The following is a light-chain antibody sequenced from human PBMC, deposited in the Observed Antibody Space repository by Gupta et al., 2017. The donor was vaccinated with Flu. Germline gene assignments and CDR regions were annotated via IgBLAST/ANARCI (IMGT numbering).Light chain of an antibody. CDR2: GAS. Sequence: EIVLTQSPGTLSLSPGERATLSCRASQSVSSSYLAWYQQKPDQAPRLLIYGASSRATGIPDRFSGSGYGTHFTLTISRREPEDFAVYYCQQNGSSPPRTFGQGTKVEIK. CDR3: QQNGSSPPRT. J-gene: IGKJ1*01. CDR1: QSVSSSY. V-gene: IGKV3-20*01.